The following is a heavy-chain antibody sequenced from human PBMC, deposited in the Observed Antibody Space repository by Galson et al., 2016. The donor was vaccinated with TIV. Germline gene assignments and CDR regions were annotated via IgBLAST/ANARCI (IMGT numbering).Heavy chain of an antibody. CDR3: ARITVGGIWNAIDI. CDR2: IKEDGSEK. Sequence: SLRLSCAVSRFNFSDYWMSWVRQAPGKGLEWVANIKEDGSEKNYVGSVEGRFAVSRDNAKKSVHLQMNSLRVEDTAFYYCARITVGGIWNAIDIWGQGTMVSVSP. V-gene: IGHV3-7*03. J-gene: IGHJ3*02. CDR1: RFNFSDYW. D-gene: IGHD3-3*01.